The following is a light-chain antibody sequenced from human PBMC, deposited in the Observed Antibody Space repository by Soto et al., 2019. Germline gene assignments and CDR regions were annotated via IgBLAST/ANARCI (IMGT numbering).Light chain of an antibody. J-gene: IGKJ3*01. CDR2: DAS. CDR3: QQRSNWPT. Sequence: DIVLTQSPATLSLSPGESATLSCRASQSVSTYLAWYQQKPGQPPKLLIFDASNRATDIPPRFSGSGSGTDFTLTISSLEPEDFAVYYCQQRSNWPTFGPGTK. V-gene: IGKV3-11*01. CDR1: QSVSTY.